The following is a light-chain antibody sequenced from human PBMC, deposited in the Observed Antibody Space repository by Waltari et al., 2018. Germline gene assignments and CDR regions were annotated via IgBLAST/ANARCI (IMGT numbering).Light chain of an antibody. CDR1: RPNIGTNS. V-gene: IGLV1-44*01. CDR3: ASWDDSLNGMV. J-gene: IGLJ3*02. CDR2: AEN. Sequence: QSVLTQSPSASGTPGQRVTISCSGSRPNIGTNSVYWYQQFPGSAPRLLVYAENKRPSWVPDRFSGSKSGTSASLAISGLQSEDEADYYCASWDDSLNGMVLGGGTKLTVL.